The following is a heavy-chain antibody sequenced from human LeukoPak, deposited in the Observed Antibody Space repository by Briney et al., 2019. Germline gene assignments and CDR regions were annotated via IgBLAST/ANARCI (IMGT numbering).Heavy chain of an antibody. J-gene: IGHJ4*02. CDR3: ARDRGYSYAFDY. D-gene: IGHD5-18*01. CDR2: IYTSGNN. Sequence: SETLSLTCTVSGGSISSNYWSWIRQPAGKGLEWIGRIYTSGNNNYNPSLKSRVTISIGTSKNQFSLKLNSVTAADTAVYYCARDRGYSYAFDYWGQGTLVTVSS. CDR1: GGSISSNY. V-gene: IGHV4-4*07.